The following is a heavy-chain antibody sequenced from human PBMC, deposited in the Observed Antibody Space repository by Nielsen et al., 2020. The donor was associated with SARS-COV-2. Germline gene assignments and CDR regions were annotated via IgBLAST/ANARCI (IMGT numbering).Heavy chain of an antibody. CDR2: IWYDGSNK. CDR3: ARETSPSEQQLVIYYYYYGMDV. V-gene: IGHV3-33*01. Sequence: GESLKISCAASGFTFSSYGMHWVRQAPGKGLEWVAVIWYDGSNKYYADSVKGRFTISRDNSKNTLYLQMNSLRAEDTAVYYCARETSPSEQQLVIYYYYYGMDVWGQGTTVTVSS. CDR1: GFTFSSYG. J-gene: IGHJ6*02. D-gene: IGHD6-13*01.